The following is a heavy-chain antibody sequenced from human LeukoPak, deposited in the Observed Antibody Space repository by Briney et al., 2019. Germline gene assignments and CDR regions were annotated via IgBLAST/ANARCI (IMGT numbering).Heavy chain of an antibody. CDR1: GGSFSGYY. Sequence: PSETLSLTCAVYGGSFSGYYWSWIRQPPGKGLEWIGEINHSGSTNYNPSLKSRVTISVDTSKNQFSLKLSSVTAADTAVYYCASCSGGSCYLVPYFDYWGQGTLVTVSS. V-gene: IGHV4-34*01. D-gene: IGHD2-15*01. J-gene: IGHJ4*02. CDR3: ASCSGGSCYLVPYFDY. CDR2: INHSGST.